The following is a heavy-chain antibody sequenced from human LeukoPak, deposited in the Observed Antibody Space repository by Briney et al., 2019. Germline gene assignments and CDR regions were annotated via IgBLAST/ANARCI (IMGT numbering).Heavy chain of an antibody. Sequence: GGSLRLSCAASGFTFSSYEMNWVRQAPGKGLEWVSYIGNSGSPIYYADSVKGRFTISRDNAKNSLFLQMSSLRAEDTAVFYCARTFDSWGQGTLVTVSS. CDR3: ARTFDS. CDR1: GFTFSSYE. J-gene: IGHJ4*02. CDR2: IGNSGSPI. V-gene: IGHV3-48*03.